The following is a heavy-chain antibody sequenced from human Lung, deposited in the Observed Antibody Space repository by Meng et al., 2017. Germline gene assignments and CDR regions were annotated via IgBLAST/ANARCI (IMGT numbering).Heavy chain of an antibody. Sequence: QVQLVQSGAVVKTPGASVKVSCKASVYTFPDYWLHWVRRAPGQGLEWMGRINPKSGDTHYAQRFQGRVTMTGDTSISTAYMELSGLRSDDTAMYYCARDEDISAAGKLFGDYWGQGTLVTVSS. CDR3: ARDEDISAAGKLFGDY. D-gene: IGHD6-13*01. CDR2: INPKSGDT. CDR1: VYTFPDYW. J-gene: IGHJ4*02. V-gene: IGHV1-2*06.